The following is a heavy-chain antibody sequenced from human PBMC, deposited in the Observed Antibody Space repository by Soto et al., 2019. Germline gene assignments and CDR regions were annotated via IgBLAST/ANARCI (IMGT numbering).Heavy chain of an antibody. D-gene: IGHD1-26*01. J-gene: IGHJ5*02. CDR3: TTQEVGGSYVYTFDP. CDR1: GGSISSGGYY. V-gene: IGHV4-31*03. CDR2: IHYSGTT. Sequence: PSETLSLTCTVSGGSISSGGYYWNWIRQHPGKGLEWIGFIHYSGTTYYNPSLKSRVAISVDTSRNDFSLRLSSVTAADTAVYYCTTQEVGGSYVYTFDPWGQGTLVTVSS.